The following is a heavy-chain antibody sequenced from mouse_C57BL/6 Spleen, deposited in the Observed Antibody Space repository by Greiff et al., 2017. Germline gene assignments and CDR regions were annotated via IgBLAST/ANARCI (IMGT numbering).Heavy chain of an antibody. J-gene: IGHJ4*01. Sequence: VQLQQPGAELVMPGASVKLSCKASGYTFTSYWMHWVKQRPGPGLEWIGEIDPSDSYTNYNQQFKGKSTLTVDKSSSTAYMQLSSLTSEDSAVXYCARSGDGYYPYAMAYWGQGTSVTVSS. CDR2: IDPSDSYT. D-gene: IGHD2-3*01. CDR1: GYTFTSYW. V-gene: IGHV1-69*01. CDR3: ARSGDGYYPYAMAY.